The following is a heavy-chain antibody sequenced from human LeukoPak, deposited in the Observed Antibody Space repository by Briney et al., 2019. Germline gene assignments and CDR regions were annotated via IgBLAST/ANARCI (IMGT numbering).Heavy chain of an antibody. V-gene: IGHV3-74*01. CDR2: IKSDGTGT. CDR3: AGDAAFSLAY. J-gene: IGHJ4*02. Sequence: GGSLRLSCAASGFTFSTSWMHWVRQAPGKGLVWVSHIKSDGTGTNYADSVKGRFTISRDNAKNTLYLQMNSLRPEDTAVYYCAGDAAFSLAYWAQGTLVTVSS. CDR1: GFTFSTSW. D-gene: IGHD6-25*01.